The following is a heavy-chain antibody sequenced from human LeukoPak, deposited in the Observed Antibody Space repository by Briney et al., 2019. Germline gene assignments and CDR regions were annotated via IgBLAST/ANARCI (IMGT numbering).Heavy chain of an antibody. CDR1: GFTVSAHY. Sequence: GGSLRLSCAVSGFTVSAHYMSWVRQAPGKGLEWVALISYDGSSEYYAGSVKGRFTISRDNSKITVYLQMNSLKAEDTAVYYCAKELYNYGDYGAEGLDVGGQGTTVTVS. CDR2: ISYDGSSE. J-gene: IGHJ6*02. D-gene: IGHD4-17*01. V-gene: IGHV3-30*18. CDR3: AKELYNYGDYGAEGLDV.